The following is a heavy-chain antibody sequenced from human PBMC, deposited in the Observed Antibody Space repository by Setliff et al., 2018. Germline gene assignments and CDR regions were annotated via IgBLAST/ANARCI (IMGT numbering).Heavy chain of an antibody. V-gene: IGHV1-18*01. J-gene: IGHJ4*02. Sequence: ASVKVSCQTSGYNFITFGISWVRQAPGQGLEWMGWISPYNEKTNYAEKFQGRVTMTTDTSTTTVYMEVASLRSDDTAVYYCVRGPGPSVVVAMPFDRWGQGTLVTVSS. CDR2: ISPYNEKT. CDR1: GYNFITFG. CDR3: VRGPGPSVVVAMPFDR. D-gene: IGHD5-12*01.